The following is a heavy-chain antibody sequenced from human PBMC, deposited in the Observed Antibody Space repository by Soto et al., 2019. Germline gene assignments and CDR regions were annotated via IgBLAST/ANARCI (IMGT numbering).Heavy chain of an antibody. CDR3: ATGGSGRDYYYAMDV. J-gene: IGHJ6*02. CDR2: INQDGGEK. V-gene: IGHV3-7*01. Sequence: EVQLVESGGGLVQPGGSLRLSCAASGFTFSGYWMSWVRQAPGKGLEWVANINQDGGEKYYVDSVKGRFTISRDNAKNSLYLQMNSLRAEDTAVFYCATGGSGRDYYYAMDVWGQGTTVTVSS. D-gene: IGHD2-15*01. CDR1: GFTFSGYW.